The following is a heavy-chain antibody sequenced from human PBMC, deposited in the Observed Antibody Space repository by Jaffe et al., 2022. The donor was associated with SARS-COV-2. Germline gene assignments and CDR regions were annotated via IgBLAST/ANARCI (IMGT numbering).Heavy chain of an antibody. CDR3: ARRRAGYGMDV. D-gene: IGHD6-19*01. CDR2: ISSSGAT. CDR1: GGSISSNEY. J-gene: IGHJ6*02. V-gene: IGHV4-39*01. Sequence: QLQLQESGPGLVKPSETLSLTCTVFGGSISSNEYCAWIRQSPRGLEWIGSISSSGATYYNPSLKSRISISVDMSRNQFSLRLSSVTAADTGLYYCARRRAGYGMDVWGQGTTVTVSS.